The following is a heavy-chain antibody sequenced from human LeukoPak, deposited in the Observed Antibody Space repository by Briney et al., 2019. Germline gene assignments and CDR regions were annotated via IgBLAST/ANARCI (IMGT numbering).Heavy chain of an antibody. CDR2: VNPKSGGT. CDR3: ARGSSKYVFGYYMDV. V-gene: IGHV1-2*02. D-gene: IGHD4-11*01. Sequence: ASVKISCKASGYTFTGHYIHWVRQAPGQGLEWVGWVNPKSGGTNYAQKFLDRVTMTTDMSISTAYMELIRLRSRDTAVYFCARGSSKYVFGYYMDVWGKGTSIIVSS. J-gene: IGHJ6*03. CDR1: GYTFTGHY.